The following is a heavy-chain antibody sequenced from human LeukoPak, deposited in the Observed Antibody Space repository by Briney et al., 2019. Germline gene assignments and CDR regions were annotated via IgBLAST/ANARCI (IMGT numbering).Heavy chain of an antibody. Sequence: SETLSLTCTVSGGSISSYYWSWIRQPAGKGLEWIGRIYTSGITDYNPALKSRVTMSVDTSKNQFSLKLSSVIAADTAVYYCARGPGCSTPNCHNWFDPWGQGTLVTVSS. CDR3: ARGPGCSTPNCHNWFDP. J-gene: IGHJ5*02. CDR2: IYTSGIT. D-gene: IGHD2-2*01. CDR1: GGSISSYY. V-gene: IGHV4-4*07.